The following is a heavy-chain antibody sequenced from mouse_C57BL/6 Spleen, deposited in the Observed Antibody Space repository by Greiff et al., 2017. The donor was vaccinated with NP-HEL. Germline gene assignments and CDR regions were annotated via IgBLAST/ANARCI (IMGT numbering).Heavy chain of an antibody. CDR2: ISSGGSYT. CDR1: GFTFSSYG. D-gene: IGHD2-4*01. V-gene: IGHV5-6*01. CDR3: ARDDYEDYFDY. Sequence: VQLKESGGDLVKPGGSLKLSCAASGFTFSSYGMSWVRQTPDKRLEWVATISSGGSYTYYPDSVKGRFTISRDNAKNTLYLQISGLKSEDTAMYYCARDDYEDYFDYWGQGTTLTVSS. J-gene: IGHJ2*01.